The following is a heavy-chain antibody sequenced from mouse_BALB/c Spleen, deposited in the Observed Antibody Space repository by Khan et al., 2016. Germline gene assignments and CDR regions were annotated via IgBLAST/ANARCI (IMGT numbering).Heavy chain of an antibody. D-gene: IGHD2-4*01. CDR3: ARSHYDYAVGFAY. CDR2: IDPANGNT. J-gene: IGHJ3*01. CDR1: GFNIKDTY. Sequence: VQLQQSGAELVKPGASVKLSCTASGFNIKDTYMHWVKQRPEQGLEWIGRIDPANGNTKYDPKFQGKATITADTSSNTAYLQLSRLTSEDTAFFYCARSHYDYAVGFAYWGQGTLVTVSA. V-gene: IGHV14-3*02.